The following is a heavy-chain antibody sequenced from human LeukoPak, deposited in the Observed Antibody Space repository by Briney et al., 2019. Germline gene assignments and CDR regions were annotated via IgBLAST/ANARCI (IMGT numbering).Heavy chain of an antibody. CDR1: GGSISSSSYY. CDR2: IYYSGDT. CDR3: ARHQWHYFYYMRV. Sequence: SETLSLTCTVSGGSISSSSYYWGWIRQPPGKGLEWIGSIYYSGDTYYNPSLKSRRVTISVDTSKNQFSLRLSSVTAADTAVYYCARHQWHYFYYMRVSGKGSTATVSS. V-gene: IGHV4-39*01. D-gene: IGHD6-19*01. J-gene: IGHJ6*03.